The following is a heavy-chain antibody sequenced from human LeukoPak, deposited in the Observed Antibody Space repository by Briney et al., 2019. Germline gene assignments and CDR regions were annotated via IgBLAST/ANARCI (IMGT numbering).Heavy chain of an antibody. CDR1: GGSISSSSYY. Sequence: PSETLSLTCTVYGGSISSSSYYWDWIHQSPGKGLEWIGNIYSGGSTYYTPSLKSRVTISVDTSKNQFSLKLSSVTAADTAIYFCARHSRSGSGGYENAFDIWGQGTMVTISS. D-gene: IGHD5-12*01. CDR3: ARHSRSGSGGYENAFDI. V-gene: IGHV4-39*01. J-gene: IGHJ3*02. CDR2: IYSGGST.